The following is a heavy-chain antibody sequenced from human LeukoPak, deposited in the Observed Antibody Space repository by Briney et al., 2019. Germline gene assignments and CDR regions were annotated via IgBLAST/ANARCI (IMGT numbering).Heavy chain of an antibody. CDR3: ARASGELFFDY. CDR1: GGSISSGDYY. V-gene: IGHV4-30-4*08. J-gene: IGHJ4*02. CDR2: IYYSGST. D-gene: IGHD1-26*01. Sequence: PSETLSLTCTVSGGSISSGDYYWSWIRQPPGKGLEWIGYIYYSGSTYYNPSLKSRVTISVDTSKNQFSPKLSSVTAADTAVYYCARASGELFFDYWGQGTLVTVSS.